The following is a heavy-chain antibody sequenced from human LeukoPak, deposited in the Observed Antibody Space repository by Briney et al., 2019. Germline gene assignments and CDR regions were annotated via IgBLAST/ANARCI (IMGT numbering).Heavy chain of an antibody. V-gene: IGHV3-23*01. CDR3: ARDYADYVGYFFFDY. J-gene: IGHJ4*02. CDR1: GFTFNNYA. CDR2: ISGGGETT. D-gene: IGHD4-17*01. Sequence: PGGSLRLSCAASGFTFNNYAMNWVRQAPGKGLEWVSSISGGGETTYYADSAKGRFTICRDNSQNTLYLQMNSLRAEDTAVYYCARDYADYVGYFFFDYWGQGTLVTVSS.